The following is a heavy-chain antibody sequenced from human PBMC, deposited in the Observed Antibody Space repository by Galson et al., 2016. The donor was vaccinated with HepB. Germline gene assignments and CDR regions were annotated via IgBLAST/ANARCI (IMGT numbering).Heavy chain of an antibody. V-gene: IGHV1-69*13. D-gene: IGHD3-16*01. CDR3: SRGGDATEHYYYGMVL. J-gene: IGHJ6*02. Sequence: SVKVSCKASGGTFSNYAISWVRQAAGQGPEWMGGVVPIFDRTHYAQNFQGRITITADESTRTVYMELTSLRSEDTAGYYCSRGGDATEHYYYGMVLWGQGTKVTVSS. CDR2: VVPIFDRT. CDR1: GGTFSNYA.